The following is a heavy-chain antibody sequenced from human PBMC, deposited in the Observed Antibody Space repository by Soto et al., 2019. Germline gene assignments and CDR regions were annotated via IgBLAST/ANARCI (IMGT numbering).Heavy chain of an antibody. CDR1: GGSISSGGYY. CDR3: ARNQLLASYYYYGMDF. V-gene: IGHV4-31*03. D-gene: IGHD2-2*01. CDR2: IYYSGST. J-gene: IGHJ6*02. Sequence: QVQLQESGPGLVKPSQTLSLTCTVSGGSISSGGYYWSWIRQHPGKGLEWIGYIYYSGSTYYNPSPKSRVTMSVDTSKNQFSLKLSSVTAADTAVYYCARNQLLASYYYYGMDFWGQGTTVTVSS.